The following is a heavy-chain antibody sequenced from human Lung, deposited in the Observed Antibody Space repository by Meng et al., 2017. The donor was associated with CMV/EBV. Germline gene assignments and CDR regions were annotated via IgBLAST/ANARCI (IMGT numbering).Heavy chain of an antibody. CDR2: INPHSGDT. CDR3: ARLFHTSLGTNYYYGMDV. V-gene: IGHV1-2*02. Sequence: ASVKVFCKASGYTFTGYNIHWVRQAPGQGLEWMGWINPHSGDTKYAQKFQGRVTLTTDTSINTAYMEVSRLKSDDTAVFFCARLFHTSLGTNYYYGMDVWGLGTTVTVSS. CDR1: GYTFTGYN. J-gene: IGHJ6*02. D-gene: IGHD3-10*01.